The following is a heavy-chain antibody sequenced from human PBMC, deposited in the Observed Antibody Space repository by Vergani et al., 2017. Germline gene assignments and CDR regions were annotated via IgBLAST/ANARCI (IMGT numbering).Heavy chain of an antibody. V-gene: IGHV1-69*01. CDR2: IIPIFGTA. J-gene: IGHJ6*02. CDR3: ARVGWRSDHSQHYYGSGSLDYYYYYGMDV. Sequence: QVQLVQSGAEVKKPGSSVKVSCKASGGTFSSYAISWVRQAPGQGLEWMGGIIPIFGTANYAQKFQGRVTITADESTSTAYMELSSLRSEDTAVYYCARVGWRSDHSQHYYGSGSLDYYYYYGMDVWGQGTTVTVSS. D-gene: IGHD3-10*01. CDR1: GGTFSSYA.